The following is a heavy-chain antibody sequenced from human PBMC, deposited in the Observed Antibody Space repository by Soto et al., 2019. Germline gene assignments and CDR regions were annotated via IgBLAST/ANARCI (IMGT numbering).Heavy chain of an antibody. Sequence: QVQLVESGGGVVQPGRSLRLSCAASGFTFSSYAMHWVRQAPGKGLEWVAVISYDGSNKYYADSVKGRCTISRDNSKSSLYLQMNSLRAEDTAVYYCARDLSDGYNSYWGQGTLVTVSS. V-gene: IGHV3-30-3*01. CDR2: ISYDGSNK. J-gene: IGHJ4*02. CDR3: ARDLSDGYNSY. CDR1: GFTFSSYA. D-gene: IGHD5-12*01.